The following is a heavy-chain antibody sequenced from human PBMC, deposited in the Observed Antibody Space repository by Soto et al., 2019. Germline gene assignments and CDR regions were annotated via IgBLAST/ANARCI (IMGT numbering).Heavy chain of an antibody. CDR3: ATAEVDY. V-gene: IGHV3-74*01. J-gene: IGHJ4*02. CDR2: MNSDGSTT. Sequence: HPGGSLRLSCAASGFTFGNSWMHWVRQAPGEGLEWVSRMNSDGSTTNYADSVNGRFTVSRDNAKNTLYLQMNSLRAEDTAIYYCATAEVDYWGPGTLVTVSS. CDR1: GFTFGNSW.